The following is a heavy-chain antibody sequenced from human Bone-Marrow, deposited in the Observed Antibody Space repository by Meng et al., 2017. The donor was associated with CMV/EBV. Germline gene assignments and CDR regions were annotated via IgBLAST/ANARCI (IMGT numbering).Heavy chain of an antibody. Sequence: SETLSLTCNVSGGSIIGYYWSWIRQFPGKGLEWIGYIHYSGSTTYNPSLKSRVTMSVDTSNNQLSLRLRSVIAADTAVYYCAKLQRGDDYNPLDYWGQGTLVTVSS. CDR2: IHYSGST. J-gene: IGHJ4*02. D-gene: IGHD5-24*01. CDR1: GGSIIGYY. V-gene: IGHV4-59*03. CDR3: AKLQRGDDYNPLDY.